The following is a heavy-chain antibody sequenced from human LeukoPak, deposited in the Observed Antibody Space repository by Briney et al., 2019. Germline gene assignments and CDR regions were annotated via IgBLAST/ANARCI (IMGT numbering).Heavy chain of an antibody. V-gene: IGHV1-69*04. Sequence: GASVKVSCKASGGTFSSYAISWVRQAPGQGLEWMGRIIPILGIANYAQKFQGRVTITADKSTSTAYMELSSLRSEDTAVYYCARTYSSGCSTTNYFDYWGQGTLVTVSS. D-gene: IGHD6-19*01. CDR1: GGTFSSYA. J-gene: IGHJ4*02. CDR3: ARTYSSGCSTTNYFDY. CDR2: IIPILGIA.